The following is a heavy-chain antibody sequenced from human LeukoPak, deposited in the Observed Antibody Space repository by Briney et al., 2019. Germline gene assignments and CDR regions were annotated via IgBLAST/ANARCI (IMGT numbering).Heavy chain of an antibody. J-gene: IGHJ3*02. CDR1: GFTFSNYW. CDR3: AKDSRSTDAFDI. Sequence: GGSLRLSCAASGFTFSNYWMHWFRQAPGKGLVWVSRINYDGSTNYADSVKGRFTISRDNSKNTLYLQMNSLRAEDTAVYYCAKDSRSTDAFDIWGQGTMVTVSS. CDR2: INYDGST. V-gene: IGHV3-74*01.